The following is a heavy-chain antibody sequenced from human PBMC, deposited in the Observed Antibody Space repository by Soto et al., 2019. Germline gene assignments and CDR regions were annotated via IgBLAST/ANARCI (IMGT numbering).Heavy chain of an antibody. V-gene: IGHV3-15*07. CDR2: IKSKADGGTI. D-gene: IGHD1-26*01. CDR3: SSGVGATRNY. Sequence: EVQLVESGGGLVKPGESLRLSCAASGFIFTNAWMNWVRQTPGKGLEWVGRIKSKADGGTIDYTAHLKGRFIISRDDSENTLYLQMNSLKIDDSGVYYCSSGVGATRNYWGQGTLVTVSS. J-gene: IGHJ4*02. CDR1: GFIFTNAW.